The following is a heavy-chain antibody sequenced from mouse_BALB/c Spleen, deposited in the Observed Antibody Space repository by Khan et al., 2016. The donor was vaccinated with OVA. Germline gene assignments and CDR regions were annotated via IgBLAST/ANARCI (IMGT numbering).Heavy chain of an antibody. CDR1: GYTFTNYG. D-gene: IGHD1-3*01. V-gene: IGHV9-3*02. Sequence: LVESGPELKKPGETVKISCKASGYTFTNYGMNWVKQAPGKGLKWMGWLNTNTGDPTYAEEFKGRFAFSLETSASTAYLQINSLKSEDTATXFCAREDNPFYAMDYWGQGTSVTVSS. J-gene: IGHJ4*01. CDR2: LNTNTGDP. CDR3: AREDNPFYAMDY.